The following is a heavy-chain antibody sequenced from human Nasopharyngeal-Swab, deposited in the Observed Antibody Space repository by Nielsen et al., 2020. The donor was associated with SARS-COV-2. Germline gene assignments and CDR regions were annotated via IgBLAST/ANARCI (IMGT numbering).Heavy chain of an antibody. CDR3: ARGVGFSEWSADNWLDP. D-gene: IGHD3-3*01. J-gene: IGHJ5*02. V-gene: IGHV1-18*01. Sequence: ASVKVSCKASGYAFTRFGINWVRQAPGQGLEWMGWISGYNDKSAYAQKFQGRVTMTIDTSTSTTYMELRNLRSDDTAVYYCARGVGFSEWSADNWLDPWGQGTPVTVSS. CDR1: GYAFTRFG. CDR2: ISGYNDKS.